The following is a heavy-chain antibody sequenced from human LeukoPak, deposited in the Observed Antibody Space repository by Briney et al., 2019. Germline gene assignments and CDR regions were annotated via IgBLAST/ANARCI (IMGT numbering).Heavy chain of an antibody. J-gene: IGHJ4*02. CDR1: GFTFSSYG. V-gene: IGHV3-33*08. CDR3: AGEYEDYFDY. Sequence: GGSSRLSCGASGFTFSSYGMHWVRQAPGKGLERVSDLWYDVSNKYYAESVKGRFTISRDNSKNTLYLQMNSLRAEDTAMYYCAGEYEDYFDYWGQGTLVTVSS. CDR2: LWYDVSNK. D-gene: IGHD3-3*01.